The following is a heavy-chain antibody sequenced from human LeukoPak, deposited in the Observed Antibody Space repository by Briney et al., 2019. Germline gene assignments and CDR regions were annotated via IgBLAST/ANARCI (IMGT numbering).Heavy chain of an antibody. D-gene: IGHD3-16*02. CDR3: ARYDYVWGSYRPRTIDY. CDR2: IKQDGSEK. Sequence: GGSLRLSCAASGFTFSSYWMSWVRQAPGKGLEWVANIKQDGSEKYYVDSVKGRFTISRDNAKNSLYLQMNSLRAEDTAVYYWARYDYVWGSYRPRTIDYWGQGTLVTVSS. CDR1: GFTFSSYW. V-gene: IGHV3-7*01. J-gene: IGHJ4*02.